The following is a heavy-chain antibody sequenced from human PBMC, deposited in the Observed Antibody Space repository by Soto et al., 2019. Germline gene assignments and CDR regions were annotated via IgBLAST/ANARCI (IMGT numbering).Heavy chain of an antibody. Sequence: EVQLVESGGGLVKPGGSLRLSCAASGFIFTRYSMNWVRQDPGKGLEWVSSISSTTNYIYYGDSMKGRFTISRDNAKNSLYLEMNSLRAEDTAVYYCARESEDLTSNFDYWGQGTLVTVSS. CDR3: ARESEDLTSNFDY. V-gene: IGHV3-21*06. CDR1: GFIFTRYS. CDR2: ISSTTNYI. J-gene: IGHJ4*02.